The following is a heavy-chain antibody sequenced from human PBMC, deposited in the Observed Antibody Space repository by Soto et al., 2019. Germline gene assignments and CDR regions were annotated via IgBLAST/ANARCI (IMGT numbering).Heavy chain of an antibody. V-gene: IGHV1-69*08. Sequence: QVQLVQSGAELKKTGSSVMVSCRASGDTFSSYAVNWVRQAPGRGLEWMGRIITVLGTTDYGQNFKGRVTITAEKSTKTVYMELSSMRSYETAVYYCARRRYCGYDCYHKHYYGMDVWGQGTTVTVAS. CDR1: GDTFSSYA. CDR3: ARRRYCGYDCYHKHYYGMDV. CDR2: IITVLGTT. D-gene: IGHD2-21*01. J-gene: IGHJ6*02.